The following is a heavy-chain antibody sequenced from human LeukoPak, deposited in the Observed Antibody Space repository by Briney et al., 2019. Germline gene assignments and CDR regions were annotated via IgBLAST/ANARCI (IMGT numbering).Heavy chain of an antibody. CDR2: ISAYNGNT. CDR3: ARRDDSSGYYYFDY. D-gene: IGHD3-22*01. V-gene: IGHV1-18*01. Sequence: GASVKVSCKASGHTFTSYGISWVRQAPGQGLEWMGWISAYNGNTNYAQKLQGRVTMTTDTSTSTAYMELRSLRSDDTAVYYCARRDDSSGYYYFDYWGQGTLVTVSS. CDR1: GHTFTSYG. J-gene: IGHJ4*02.